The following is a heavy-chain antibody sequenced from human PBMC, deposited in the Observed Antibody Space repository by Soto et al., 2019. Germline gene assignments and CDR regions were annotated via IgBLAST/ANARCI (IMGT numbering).Heavy chain of an antibody. J-gene: IGHJ5*02. CDR3: VRDFLHYDVSTGSSSDCFDP. V-gene: IGHV1-18*01. Sequence: QIQMVQSGGEVKKPGASVKVSCKASGYAFSDYGISWVRQAPGQGPEWMGWVSAHDGDKNYAQRFQGRLIMTTDTPTNTAYMELRSLRSDDTAVYYCVRDFLHYDVSTGSSSDCFDPWGQGTLVIVSS. CDR1: GYAFSDYG. D-gene: IGHD3-9*01. CDR2: VSAHDGDK.